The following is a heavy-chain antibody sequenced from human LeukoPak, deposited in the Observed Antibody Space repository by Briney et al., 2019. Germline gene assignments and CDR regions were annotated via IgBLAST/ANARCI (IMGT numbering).Heavy chain of an antibody. J-gene: IGHJ4*02. Sequence: PSETLSLTCAVYGGSFSGYYWSWIRQPPGKGLEWIGEINHSGSTNYNPSPKSRVTISVDTSKNQFSLKLSSVTAADTAVYYCARVFDSYSSGWYVDYRGQGTLVTVSS. V-gene: IGHV4-34*01. CDR1: GGSFSGYY. D-gene: IGHD6-19*01. CDR3: ARVFDSYSSGWYVDY. CDR2: INHSGST.